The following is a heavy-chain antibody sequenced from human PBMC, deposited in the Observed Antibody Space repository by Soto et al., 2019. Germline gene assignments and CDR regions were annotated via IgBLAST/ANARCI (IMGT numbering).Heavy chain of an antibody. D-gene: IGHD6-13*01. CDR3: AKVSLIGSSWPFDY. CDR1: GFTFSNYG. J-gene: IGHJ4*02. CDR2: ISFDGTNK. Sequence: QVQLVESGGGVVQPGRSLRLSCAASGFTFSNYGMHWVRQAPGKGLEWVAVISFDGTNKYYVDSVKGRFTISRDNSKNTVYLQMNSLRAEDTAVYHCAKVSLIGSSWPFDYWGQGALVTVSS. V-gene: IGHV3-30*18.